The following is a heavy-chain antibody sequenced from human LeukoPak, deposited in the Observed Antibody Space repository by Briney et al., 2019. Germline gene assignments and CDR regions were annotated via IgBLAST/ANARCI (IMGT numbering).Heavy chain of an antibody. CDR3: AKARQWLVPLSFGVVDY. J-gene: IGHJ4*02. V-gene: IGHV3-30*18. CDR2: ISYDGSNK. D-gene: IGHD6-19*01. CDR1: GFTFSSYG. Sequence: PGRSLRLSCAASGFTFSSYGMHWVRQAPGKGLEWVAVISYDGSNKYYADSVKGRFTISRDNSKNTLYLQMNSLRAEDTAVYYCAKARQWLVPLSFGVVDYWGQGTLVTVSS.